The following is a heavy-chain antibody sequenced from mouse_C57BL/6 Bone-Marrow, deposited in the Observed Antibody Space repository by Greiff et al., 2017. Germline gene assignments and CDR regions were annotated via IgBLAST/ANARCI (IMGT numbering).Heavy chain of an antibody. Sequence: QVQLQQPGAELVKPGASVKMSCKASGYTFTSYWITWVKQRPGHGLEWIGDIYPGSGSTNYNEKFKSKATLTVDTSSSTAYMQLSSLTSEDSAVYYCARRTTVVAHFDYWGQGTTRTVSS. CDR3: ARRTTVVAHFDY. CDR2: IYPGSGST. J-gene: IGHJ2*01. D-gene: IGHD1-1*01. V-gene: IGHV1-55*01. CDR1: GYTFTSYW.